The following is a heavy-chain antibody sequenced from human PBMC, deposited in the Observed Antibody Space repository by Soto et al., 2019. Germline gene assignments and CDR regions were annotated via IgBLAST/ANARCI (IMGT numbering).Heavy chain of an antibody. CDR1: GYTFTSYG. D-gene: IGHD2-8*01. CDR3: ARNYDCTNGVCYTYFSEDWFDP. J-gene: IGHJ5*02. Sequence: AAVKVSCKASGYTFTSYGISWVRQAPGQGLKWMGWISAYNGNTNYAQKLQGRVTMTTDTSTSTAYMELRSLRSDDTAVYYCARNYDCTNGVCYTYFSEDWFDPWGQGTLVTVSS. V-gene: IGHV1-18*01. CDR2: ISAYNGNT.